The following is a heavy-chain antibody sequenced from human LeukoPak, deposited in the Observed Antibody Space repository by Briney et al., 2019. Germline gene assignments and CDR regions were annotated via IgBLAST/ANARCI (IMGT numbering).Heavy chain of an antibody. D-gene: IGHD6-6*01. V-gene: IGHV1-2*02. CDR2: INPNSGGT. Sequence: ASVKVSCKASGYTFTGYYMHWVRQAPGQGLEWMGWINPNSGGTNYAQKFQGRVTMTRDTSISTAYMELSRLRSDDTAVYYCARERRRHSSSSYFDYWGQGTLVTVSS. CDR3: ARERRRHSSSSYFDY. J-gene: IGHJ4*02. CDR1: GYTFTGYY.